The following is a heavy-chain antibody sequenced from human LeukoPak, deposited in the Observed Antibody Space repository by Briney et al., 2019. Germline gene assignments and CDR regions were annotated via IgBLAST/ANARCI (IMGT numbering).Heavy chain of an antibody. CDR3: AKSGLYYYDSSAGFDP. Sequence: PGGSLRLSCAASGFTFSSYAMSWVRQAPGKGLEWVSAISGSGGSTYYADSVKGRFTISRDNSKNTLYLQMNSLRAEDTAVYYCAKSGLYYYDSSAGFDPWGQGTLVTVSS. V-gene: IGHV3-23*01. CDR2: ISGSGGST. J-gene: IGHJ5*02. D-gene: IGHD3-22*01. CDR1: GFTFSSYA.